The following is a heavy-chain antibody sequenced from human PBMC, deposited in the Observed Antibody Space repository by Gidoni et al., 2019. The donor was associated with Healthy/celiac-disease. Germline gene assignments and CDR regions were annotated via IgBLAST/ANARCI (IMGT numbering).Heavy chain of an antibody. CDR2: IYYSGST. Sequence: QLQLQESGPGLVKPSETLSLTCTVSGGSISSSSYYWGWIRQPPGKGLGWIGSIYYSGSTYYNPSLKSRVTISVDTSKNQFSLKLSSVTAADTAVYYCASPFMTSLSGMDVWGQGTTVTVSS. CDR3: ASPFMTSLSGMDV. V-gene: IGHV4-39*01. CDR1: GGSISSSSYY. D-gene: IGHD3-16*01. J-gene: IGHJ6*02.